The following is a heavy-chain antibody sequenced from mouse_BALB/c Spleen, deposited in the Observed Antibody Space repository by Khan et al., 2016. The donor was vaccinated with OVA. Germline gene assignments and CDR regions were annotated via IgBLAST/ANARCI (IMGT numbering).Heavy chain of an antibody. CDR3: ANHGSSSAWLTY. V-gene: IGHV1-7*01. Sequence: QVQLKQSGAELAKPGASVKMSCKASGYTLTSYWMHWVKQWPGQGLEWIGYINPSTGYTEYNQRFKDKATLTADKSSSTAYMQLSSLTSEESAVYYCANHGSSSAWLTYWGQGTLVTVSA. D-gene: IGHD1-1*01. CDR1: GYTLTSYW. J-gene: IGHJ3*01. CDR2: INPSTGYT.